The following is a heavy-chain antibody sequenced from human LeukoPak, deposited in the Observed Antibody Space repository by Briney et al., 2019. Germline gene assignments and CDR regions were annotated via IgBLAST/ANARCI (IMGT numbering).Heavy chain of an antibody. CDR2: IYYSGST. Sequence: PSETLSLTCAVSGGSVSSGSYCWSWIRQPPGKGLEWIGYIYYSGSTNYNPSLKSRVTISVDTSKNQFSLRLSSVTAADTAVYYCARVNYYNSGGYPDCWGQGALVTVSS. J-gene: IGHJ4*02. CDR1: GGSVSSGSYC. V-gene: IGHV4-61*01. D-gene: IGHD3-22*01. CDR3: ARVNYYNSGGYPDC.